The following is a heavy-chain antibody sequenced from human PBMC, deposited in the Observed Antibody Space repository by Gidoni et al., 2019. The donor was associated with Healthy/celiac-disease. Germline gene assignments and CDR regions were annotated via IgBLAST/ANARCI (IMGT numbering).Heavy chain of an antibody. CDR1: GFTFSSYA. V-gene: IGHV3-23*01. D-gene: IGHD3-3*01. J-gene: IGHJ6*02. CDR2: ISGSGGST. Sequence: EVQLLESGGGLVQPGGSLRLSCAASGFTFSSYALSWVRQAPGKGREWVSAISGSGGSTYYADSVKGRFTISRDNSKNTLYLQMNSLRAEDTAVYYCAKDLLRIFGVLRDYYYGMDVWGQGTTVTVSS. CDR3: AKDLLRIFGVLRDYYYGMDV.